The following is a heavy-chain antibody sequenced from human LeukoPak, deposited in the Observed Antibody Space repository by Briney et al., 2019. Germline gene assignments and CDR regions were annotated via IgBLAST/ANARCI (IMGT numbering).Heavy chain of an antibody. CDR3: ARVPAYCGGDCSYYFDY. J-gene: IGHJ4*02. V-gene: IGHV4-30-4*01. CDR2: IYYSGST. D-gene: IGHD2-21*02. Sequence: SQTLSLTCTVSGGSISSGDYYWSWIRQPPGKGLEWIGYIYYSGSTYYNPSLKSRVTISVDTSKNQFSLKLSSVTAADTAVYYCARVPAYCGGDCSYYFDYWGQGTLVTVSS. CDR1: GGSISSGDYY.